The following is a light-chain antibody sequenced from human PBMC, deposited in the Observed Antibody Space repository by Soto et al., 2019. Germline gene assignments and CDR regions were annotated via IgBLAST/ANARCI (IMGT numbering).Light chain of an antibody. CDR1: QSISSY. Sequence: DIQMTHSPSSLSASVGDRVTITCRASQSISSYLNWYQQKPGKAPKLLIYAASSLQSGVPSRFSGSGSGTDFTLTISSLQPEDFATYYCQPSYSTPRTFGQGTKVDIK. CDR3: QPSYSTPRT. J-gene: IGKJ1*01. CDR2: AAS. V-gene: IGKV1-39*01.